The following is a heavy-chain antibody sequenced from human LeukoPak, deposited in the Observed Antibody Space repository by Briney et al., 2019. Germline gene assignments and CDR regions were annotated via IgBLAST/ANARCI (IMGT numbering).Heavy chain of an antibody. J-gene: IGHJ4*02. CDR2: INHSGST. D-gene: IGHD3-3*01. Sequence: SETLSLTCTVSGGSVSSGSYYWSWIRQPPGKGLEWIGEINHSGSTNYNPSLKSRVTISVDTSKNQFSLKLSSVTAADTAVYYCARGRYYDFWSGYYTPFDYWGQGTLVTVSS. CDR1: GGSVSSGSYY. V-gene: IGHV4-39*07. CDR3: ARGRYYDFWSGYYTPFDY.